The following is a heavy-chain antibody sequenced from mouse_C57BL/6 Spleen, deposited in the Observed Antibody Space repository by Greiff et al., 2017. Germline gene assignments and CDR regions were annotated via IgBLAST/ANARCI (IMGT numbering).Heavy chain of an antibody. CDR3: ARQFITTVGVFDY. V-gene: IGHV1-80*01. CDR1: GYAFSSYW. CDR2: IYPGDGDT. J-gene: IGHJ2*01. D-gene: IGHD1-1*01. Sequence: QVQLKESGAELVKPGASVKISCKASGYAFSSYWMNWVKQRPGKGLEWIGQIYPGDGDTNYNGKFKGKATLTADKSSSTAYMQLSSLTSEDSAVYFCARQFITTVGVFDYWGQGTTLTVSS.